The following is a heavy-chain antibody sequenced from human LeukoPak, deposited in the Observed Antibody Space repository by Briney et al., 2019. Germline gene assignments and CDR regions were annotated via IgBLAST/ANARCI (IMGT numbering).Heavy chain of an antibody. Sequence: SVEVSCKASGGTFSSYAISWVRQAPGQGIEWMGGIIPIFGTANYAQKFQGRVTITADKSTSTAYMELSSLRSEDTAVYYCARDRAAAGSGYYYYYMDVWGKGTTVTVSS. CDR2: IIPIFGTA. J-gene: IGHJ6*03. D-gene: IGHD6-13*01. CDR1: GGTFSSYA. CDR3: ARDRAAAGSGYYYYYMDV. V-gene: IGHV1-69*06.